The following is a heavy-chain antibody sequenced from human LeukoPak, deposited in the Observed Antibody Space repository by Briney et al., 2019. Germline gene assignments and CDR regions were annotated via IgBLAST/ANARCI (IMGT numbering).Heavy chain of an antibody. V-gene: IGHV5-51*01. J-gene: IGHJ4*02. CDR1: GYSFTSYW. Sequence: GESLKISCKGSGYSFTSYWIGWVRQMPGKGLEWMGIIYPGDSDTRYSPSFQGQVTISADKSISTAYLQWSSLKASDTAMYYCARTSQVYYGDYVPFDSWGQGTLVTVSS. CDR2: IYPGDSDT. CDR3: ARTSQVYYGDYVPFDS. D-gene: IGHD4-17*01.